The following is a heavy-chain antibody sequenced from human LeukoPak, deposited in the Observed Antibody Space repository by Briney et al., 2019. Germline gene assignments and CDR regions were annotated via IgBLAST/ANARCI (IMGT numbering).Heavy chain of an antibody. Sequence: GGSLRLSCAASGFTFSSYEMNWVRQAPGKGLEWVSYISSSGSTIYYADSVKGRFTISGDNAKNSLFLQMNSLRAEDTAVYYCARDTRYCSGGGCYVGYYFDYWGQGTLVTVSS. V-gene: IGHV3-48*03. J-gene: IGHJ4*02. CDR1: GFTFSSYE. CDR2: ISSSGSTI. D-gene: IGHD2-15*01. CDR3: ARDTRYCSGGGCYVGYYFDY.